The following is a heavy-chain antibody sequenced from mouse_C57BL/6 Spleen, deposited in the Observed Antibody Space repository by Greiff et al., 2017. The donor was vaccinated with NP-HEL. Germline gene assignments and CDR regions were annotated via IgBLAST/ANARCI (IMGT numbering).Heavy chain of an antibody. CDR3: ARGTYDFAWFAY. J-gene: IGHJ3*01. Sequence: QVQLQQPGAELVKPGASVKLSCKASGYTFTSYWMHWVKQRPGRGLEWIGRIDPNSGGTKYTEKFKSKATLTVDKPSSTAYMQLSSLTSEDSAVYYCARGTYDFAWFAYGGQGTLVTVSA. CDR2: IDPNSGGT. D-gene: IGHD2-4*01. V-gene: IGHV1-72*01. CDR1: GYTFTSYW.